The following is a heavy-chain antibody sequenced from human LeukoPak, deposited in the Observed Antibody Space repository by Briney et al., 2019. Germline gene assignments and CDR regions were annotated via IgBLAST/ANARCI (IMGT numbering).Heavy chain of an antibody. CDR3: ARMRYYYDSSGYSIDY. D-gene: IGHD3-22*01. CDR2: IDWDDDK. CDR1: GFSLSTSGMC. Sequence: SGPTLVNPTQTLTLTCTFSGFSLSTSGMCVSWIRQPPGKALEWLALIDWDDDKYYSTSLKTRLTISKDTSKNQVVLTMTNMDPVDTATYYCARMRYYYDSSGYSIDYWGQGTLVTVPS. J-gene: IGHJ4*02. V-gene: IGHV2-70*01.